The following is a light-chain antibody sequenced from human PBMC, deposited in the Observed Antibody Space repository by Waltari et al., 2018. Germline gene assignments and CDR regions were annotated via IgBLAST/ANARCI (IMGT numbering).Light chain of an antibody. V-gene: IGLV4-69*01. CDR3: ETGGHGTWV. Sequence: QLVLTQSPSASASLGASVKLTCTLSSGHSSNIIAWLQQQPGKGSRYLMQVNSDGSHRKGDEIPDRFSGASSGAERYLTISSIQSEDEADYYCETGGHGTWVFGGGTTLTVL. J-gene: IGLJ3*02. CDR1: SGHSSNI. CDR2: VNSDGSH.